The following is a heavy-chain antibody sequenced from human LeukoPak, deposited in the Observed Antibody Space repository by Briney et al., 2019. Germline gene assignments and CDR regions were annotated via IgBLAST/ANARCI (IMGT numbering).Heavy chain of an antibody. V-gene: IGHV3-7*03. CDR2: IKQDGSEK. CDR1: RFTFSSYW. Sequence: GGSLRFSCAASRFTFSSYWMSWVRQAPGKGLEWVANIKQDGSEKYYVDSVKGRFTISRDNAKNSLYLQMNSLRAEDMALYYCARDGVPGYSSSWYYFDYWGQGTLVTVSS. D-gene: IGHD6-13*01. CDR3: ARDGVPGYSSSWYYFDY. J-gene: IGHJ4*02.